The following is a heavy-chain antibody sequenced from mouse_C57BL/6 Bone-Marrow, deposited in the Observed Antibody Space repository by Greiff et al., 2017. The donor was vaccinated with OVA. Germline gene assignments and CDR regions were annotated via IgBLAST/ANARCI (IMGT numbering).Heavy chain of an antibody. Sequence: VQLQQSGAELVRPGASVKLSCTASGFNIKDDYMHWVKQRPEQGLEWIGWIDPENGDTEYASKFQGKATIPAETSSNTAYLQRSSLTSEDTAVYYCTSYGNFDYWGQGTTLTVSS. CDR3: TSYGNFDY. D-gene: IGHD2-1*01. CDR2: IDPENGDT. J-gene: IGHJ2*01. V-gene: IGHV14-4*01. CDR1: GFNIKDDY.